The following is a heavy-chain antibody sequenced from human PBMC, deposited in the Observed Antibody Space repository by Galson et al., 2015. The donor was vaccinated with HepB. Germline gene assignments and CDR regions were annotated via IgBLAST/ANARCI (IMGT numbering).Heavy chain of an antibody. CDR2: SSRRSDYE. Sequence: SLRLSCAASGFALSDYYMTWIRQAPGEGLEWISYSSRRSDYENYADSVKGRFTISRDNAKSSLYLQMTTLRADDTAVSYCARSSGYGAGPFDSWGQGTLVIVSS. CDR1: GFALSDYY. D-gene: IGHD3-10*01. V-gene: IGHV3-11*03. CDR3: ARSSGYGAGPFDS. J-gene: IGHJ5*01.